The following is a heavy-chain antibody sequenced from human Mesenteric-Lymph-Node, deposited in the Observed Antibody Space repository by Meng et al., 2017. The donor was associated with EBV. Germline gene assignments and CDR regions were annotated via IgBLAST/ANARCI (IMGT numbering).Heavy chain of an antibody. CDR2: VSGSGGST. CDR3: VKDLAVAGT. Sequence: EVQLVGSGGGLVQRGGSLSLSCAASEFTFSDYTMYWVRQAPGKGLEWVSHVSGSGGSTYYADSVKGRFTISRDNSKNTLFLQMNSLGADDTAVYYCVKDLAVAGTWGQGTLVTVSS. J-gene: IGHJ5*02. CDR1: EFTFSDYT. V-gene: IGHV3-23*04. D-gene: IGHD6-19*01.